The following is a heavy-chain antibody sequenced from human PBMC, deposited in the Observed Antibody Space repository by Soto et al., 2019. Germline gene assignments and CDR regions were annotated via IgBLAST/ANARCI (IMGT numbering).Heavy chain of an antibody. Sequence: PSEALSLTCTVSGGSISSSSYYWGWIRQPPGKGLEWIGSIYYSGSTYYNPSLKSRVTISVDTSKNQFSLKLSSVTAADTAVYYCARLAAAGLSRYYYYGMDVWGQGTTVTVSS. D-gene: IGHD6-13*01. CDR2: IYYSGST. CDR1: GGSISSSSYY. V-gene: IGHV4-39*01. J-gene: IGHJ6*02. CDR3: ARLAAAGLSRYYYYGMDV.